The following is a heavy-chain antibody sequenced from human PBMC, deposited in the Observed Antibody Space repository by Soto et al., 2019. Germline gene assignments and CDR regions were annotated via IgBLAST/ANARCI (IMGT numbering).Heavy chain of an antibody. Sequence: GESLKISCKGSGYSFTSYWIGWVRQMPGKGLEWMGIIYPGDSDTRYSPSFQGQVTISADKSISTAYLQWSSLKASDTAMYYCARHKVDESSGYYDPDAFDIWGQGTMVTVSS. CDR1: GYSFTSYW. CDR2: IYPGDSDT. CDR3: ARHKVDESSGYYDPDAFDI. J-gene: IGHJ3*02. V-gene: IGHV5-51*01. D-gene: IGHD3-22*01.